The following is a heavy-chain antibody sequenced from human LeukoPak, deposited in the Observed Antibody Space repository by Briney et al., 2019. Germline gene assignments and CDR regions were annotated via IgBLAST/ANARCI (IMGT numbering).Heavy chain of an antibody. Sequence: GASVKVCCTASGCTFTSYDISWVRQATGQGLEWMGWMNPHSGNTGYAQNFQGRVTMTRNTSISTAYMELSSLRSEDTAVYYCARASSSWYTGDQYYFDYWGQGTVVTVSS. D-gene: IGHD6-13*01. V-gene: IGHV1-8*01. CDR1: GCTFTSYD. J-gene: IGHJ4*02. CDR2: MNPHSGNT. CDR3: ARASSSWYTGDQYYFDY.